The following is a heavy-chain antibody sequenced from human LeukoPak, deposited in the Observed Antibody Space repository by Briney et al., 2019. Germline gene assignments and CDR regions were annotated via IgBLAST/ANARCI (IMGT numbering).Heavy chain of an antibody. CDR2: IYQSEST. D-gene: IGHD3-22*01. Sequence: SGTLSLTCVVSGGSISSSKWWSWVRQPPGKGLEWIGEIYQSESTNYNPSLKSRVTISIDKSKNQFSLRLSSVTAADTAVYYCAREGSSGYSIDPWGQGILVTVSS. CDR1: GGSISSSKW. CDR3: AREGSSGYSIDP. J-gene: IGHJ5*02. V-gene: IGHV4-4*02.